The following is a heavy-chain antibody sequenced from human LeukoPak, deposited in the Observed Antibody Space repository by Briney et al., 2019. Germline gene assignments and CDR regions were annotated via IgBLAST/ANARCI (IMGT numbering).Heavy chain of an antibody. CDR3: ARDHNYGSDY. D-gene: IGHD5-18*01. CDR1: GFTFSSYW. J-gene: IGHJ4*02. CDR2: IKEDGSEK. Sequence: GGSLRLSCAASGFTFSSYWMTWVRQAPGKGLEWVANIKEDGSEKYYVDSVKGRFTISRDSAKNSLYLQMNSLRVEDTAVYYCARDHNYGSDYWGQGTLVTVSS. V-gene: IGHV3-7*03.